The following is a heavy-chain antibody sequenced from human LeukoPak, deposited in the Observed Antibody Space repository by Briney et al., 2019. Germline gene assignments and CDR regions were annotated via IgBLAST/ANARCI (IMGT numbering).Heavy chain of an antibody. V-gene: IGHV1-2*02. CDR1: GYTFIGYY. CDR2: INPNSGDT. D-gene: IGHD3-10*01. J-gene: IGHJ5*02. Sequence: ASVKRSCKASGYTFIGYYMHWVREAPGQGLEWMGWINPNSGDTNYAQKLQGKVTMTTDTSTSTAYMELRSLRSDDTAVYYCARTGNGMVRVQDDPWGQGTLVTVSS. CDR3: ARTGNGMVRVQDDP.